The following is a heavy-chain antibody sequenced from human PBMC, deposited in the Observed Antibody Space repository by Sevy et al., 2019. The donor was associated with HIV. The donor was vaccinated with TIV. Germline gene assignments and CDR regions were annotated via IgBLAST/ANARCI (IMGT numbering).Heavy chain of an antibody. J-gene: IGHJ6*02. CDR3: AGASIGDFLSGYSYYGMDV. V-gene: IGHV4-31*03. Sequence: SETLSLTCTVSGGSISSGGYYWSWIRQHPGKGLEWIGYIYYSGSTYYNPSLKSRVTISVDTSKNQFSLKLSSVTAAETAVYYCAGASIGDFLSGYSYYGMDVWGQGTTVTVSS. D-gene: IGHD3-3*01. CDR1: GGSISSGGYY. CDR2: IYYSGST.